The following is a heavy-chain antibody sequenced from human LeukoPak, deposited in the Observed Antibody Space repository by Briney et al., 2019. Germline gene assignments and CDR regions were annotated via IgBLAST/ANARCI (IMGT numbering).Heavy chain of an antibody. CDR2: ISAYNGNT. CDR3: ARDLGTGNSGSLADY. V-gene: IGHV1-18*01. Sequence: ASVKVSCKASGYTFTSYGISWVRQAPGQGLEWMGWISAYNGNTNYAQKLQGRVTMTTDTSTSTAYMELRSLRSADTAVYYCARDLGTGNSGSLADYWGQGTLVTVSS. D-gene: IGHD3-10*01. CDR1: GYTFTSYG. J-gene: IGHJ4*02.